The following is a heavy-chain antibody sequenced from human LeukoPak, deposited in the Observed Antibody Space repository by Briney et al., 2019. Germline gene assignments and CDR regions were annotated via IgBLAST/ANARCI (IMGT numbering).Heavy chain of an antibody. CDR2: TYYRSRWYN. CDR3: ARDGCSGGSCDTRHAFDI. V-gene: IGHV6-1*01. CDR1: GDSVSSKSTA. D-gene: IGHD3-10*02. J-gene: IGHJ3*02. Sequence: SQTLSLTCAISGDSVSSKSTAWNWIRQSPSRGLEWLGRTYYRSRWYNDYAVSVKSRITISPDTSKNQFSLQLNSVTPEDTALYYCARDGCSGGSCDTRHAFDIWGQGTMVTVSS.